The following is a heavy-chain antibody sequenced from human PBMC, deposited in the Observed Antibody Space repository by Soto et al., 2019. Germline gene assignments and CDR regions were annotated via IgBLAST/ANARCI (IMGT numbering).Heavy chain of an antibody. D-gene: IGHD3-3*01. J-gene: IGHJ4*02. CDR1: GGSISSGGYS. V-gene: IGHV4-30-2*01. CDR3: ATITIFGVVPNYFDY. Sequence: TLSLTCAVSGGSISSGGYSWSWIRQPPGKGLEWIGYIYHSGSTYYNPSLKSRVTISVDRSKNQFSLKLSSVTAADTAVYYCATITIFGVVPNYFDYWGQGTLVTVSS. CDR2: IYHSGST.